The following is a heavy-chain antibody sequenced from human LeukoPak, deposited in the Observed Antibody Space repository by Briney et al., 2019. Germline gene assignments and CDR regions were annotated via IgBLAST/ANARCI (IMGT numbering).Heavy chain of an antibody. CDR2: ISSSSNTR. D-gene: IGHD4-17*01. CDR1: GFTFSPYA. V-gene: IGHV3-48*01. CDR3: AHYEDYVGRGGY. J-gene: IGHJ4*02. Sequence: GGSLTLSCAASGFTFSPYAMHWVRQAPGKGLEWLSYISSSSNTRYYADSVKGRFTISRDNAKNSQYLHMNTLRAEDTAVYYCAHYEDYVGRGGYWGQGTLVTVSS.